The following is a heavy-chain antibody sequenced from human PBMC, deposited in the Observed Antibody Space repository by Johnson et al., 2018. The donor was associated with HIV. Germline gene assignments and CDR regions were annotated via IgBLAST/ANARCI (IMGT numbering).Heavy chain of an antibody. Sequence: QVQLVESGGSLVKPGGSMRLSCAASGFTFTDYYMTWIRKAPGKGLEWVSHISTSGGGIYYADSVKGRFTISRDNARNSLYLQMNSLRAEDTAVYYCARVRYSSGWPIYAFDIWGQGTVVIVSS. CDR3: ARVRYSSGWPIYAFDI. D-gene: IGHD6-19*01. J-gene: IGHJ3*02. CDR1: GFTFTDYY. CDR2: ISTSGGGI. V-gene: IGHV3-11*04.